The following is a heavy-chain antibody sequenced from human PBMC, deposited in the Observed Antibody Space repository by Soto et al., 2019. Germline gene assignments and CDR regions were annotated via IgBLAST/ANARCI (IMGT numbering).Heavy chain of an antibody. V-gene: IGHV4-59*01. D-gene: IGHD3-3*01. CDR2: IYYSGST. CDR3: ARGNYDFWSGYSYGMDV. CDR1: GGSISSYY. Sequence: KTSETLSLTCTVSGGSISSYYWSWIRQPPGKGLEWIGYIYYSGSTNYNPSLKSRVTISVDTSKNQFSLKLSSVTAADTAVYYCARGNYDFWSGYSYGMDVWGQGTTVTVSS. J-gene: IGHJ6*02.